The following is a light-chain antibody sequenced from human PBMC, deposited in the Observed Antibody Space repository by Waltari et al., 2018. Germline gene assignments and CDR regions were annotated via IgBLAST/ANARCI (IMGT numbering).Light chain of an antibody. J-gene: IGLJ7*01. V-gene: IGLV2-23*02. CDR1: SSNVGGYKS. CDR2: EVD. CDR3: CSYAGSTFV. Sequence: QSALTQPASVSGSPGQSLTISCSGSSSNVGGYKSVSWYQQNPRKAPKLMIYEVDKRASGIPGRFSGSKSDSTASLTISGLQAEDEAVYYCCSYAGSTFVFGGGTQLTVL.